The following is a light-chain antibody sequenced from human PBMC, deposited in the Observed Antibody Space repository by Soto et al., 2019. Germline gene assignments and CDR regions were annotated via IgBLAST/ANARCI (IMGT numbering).Light chain of an antibody. CDR1: QSVSIL. CDR2: GAS. CDR3: QQYGNSLT. V-gene: IGKV3D-15*01. J-gene: IGKJ5*01. Sequence: EIVMTQSPSTLSVSPGERSTLSCRASQSVSILLAWYQQKPGQAPRFLIYGASTRPTGIPDRFSGSGSGTDFTLTISRLEPEDFAVYYCQQYGNSLTFGQGTRLEIK.